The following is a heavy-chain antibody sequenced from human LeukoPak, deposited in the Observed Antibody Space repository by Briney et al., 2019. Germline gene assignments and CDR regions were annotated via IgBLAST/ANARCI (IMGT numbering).Heavy chain of an antibody. CDR2: IYTSGST. Sequence: SETLSLTCTVSGGSISSSSYYWSWIRQPAGKGLEWIGRIYTSGSTNYNPSLKSRVTISVDTSKNQFSLKLSSVTAADTAVYYCARDRYDSSGYYYALGAFDIWGQGTMVTVSS. D-gene: IGHD3-22*01. CDR1: GGSISSSSYY. CDR3: ARDRYDSSGYYYALGAFDI. V-gene: IGHV4-61*02. J-gene: IGHJ3*02.